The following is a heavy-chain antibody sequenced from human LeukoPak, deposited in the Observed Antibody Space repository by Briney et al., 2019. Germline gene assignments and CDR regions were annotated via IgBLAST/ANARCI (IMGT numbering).Heavy chain of an antibody. CDR3: ARHRGYYGSGSKLDC. Sequence: SETLSLTCTVSGDSISSSSHYWGWHRQPPGKGPEWIGSIYYSGSTYYTPSLKSRVTISVDTSKNQFSLKLSSVTAADTAVYFCARHRGYYGSGSKLDCWGQGTLVTVSS. J-gene: IGHJ4*02. CDR2: IYYSGST. CDR1: GDSISSSSHY. V-gene: IGHV4-39*01. D-gene: IGHD3-10*01.